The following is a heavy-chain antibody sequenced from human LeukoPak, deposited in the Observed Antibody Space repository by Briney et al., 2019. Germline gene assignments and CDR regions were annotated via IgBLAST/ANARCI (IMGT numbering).Heavy chain of an antibody. V-gene: IGHV3-13*01. CDR3: AQHLGYCSSGTCYFTY. D-gene: IGHD2-15*01. CDR1: GFTFSNHA. J-gene: IGHJ4*02. Sequence: PGGSLRLSCATSGFTFSNHAMHWVRQATGKGLEWVSAIGTAGDTFYPDSVKGRFTISRDNSKRTLFLQMNSLRAEDTAVYHCAQHLGYCSSGTCYFTYWGQGTLVTVSS. CDR2: IGTAGDT.